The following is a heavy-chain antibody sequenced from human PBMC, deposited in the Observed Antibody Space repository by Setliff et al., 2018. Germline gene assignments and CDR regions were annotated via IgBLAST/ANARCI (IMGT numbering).Heavy chain of an antibody. CDR1: GASISGSAYY. Sequence: SETLSLTCNVSGASISGSAYYWGWIRQPPGKGLEWIGSIYHSGSTYYNPSLKSRVTISVDTSKNQFSLKLSSVTAADTAVYYCARHLRVFIAAPYDALDIWGQGTMVTVSS. D-gene: IGHD6-6*01. J-gene: IGHJ3*02. CDR2: IYHSGST. V-gene: IGHV4-39*01. CDR3: ARHLRVFIAAPYDALDI.